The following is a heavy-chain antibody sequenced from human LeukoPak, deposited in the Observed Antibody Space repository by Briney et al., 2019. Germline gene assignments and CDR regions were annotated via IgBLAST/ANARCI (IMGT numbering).Heavy chain of an antibody. J-gene: IGHJ4*02. V-gene: IGHV3-66*01. CDR2: LYYGVST. CDR1: GFTVSGDY. CDR3: ATDRNSGKYYDY. Sequence: GGSLRLSCVVSGFTVSGDYISWFRQAPGKGLEWVSVLYYGVSTFYKDSVKGRFTTSGDNFKNTVYLQMNSLRAEDTAVYYCATDRNSGKYYDYWGQGTLVTVSS. D-gene: IGHD1-26*01.